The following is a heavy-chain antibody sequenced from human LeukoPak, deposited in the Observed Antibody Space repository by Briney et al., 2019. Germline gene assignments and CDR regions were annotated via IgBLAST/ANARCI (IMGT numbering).Heavy chain of an antibody. D-gene: IGHD3-16*01. CDR1: GGSFSGYY. Sequence: SETLSLTCAVYGGSFSGYYWSWIRQPPGKGLEWIGEINHSGGTNYNPSLKSRVTISVDTSKNQFSLKLSSVTAADTAVYYCARVGVYYYYGMDVWGQGTTVTVSS. V-gene: IGHV4-34*01. J-gene: IGHJ6*02. CDR2: INHSGGT. CDR3: ARVGVYYYYGMDV.